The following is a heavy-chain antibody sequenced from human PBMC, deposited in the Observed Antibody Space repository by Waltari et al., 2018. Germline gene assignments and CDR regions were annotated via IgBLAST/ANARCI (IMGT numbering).Heavy chain of an antibody. Sequence: QLQLQESGPGLVKPSETLSLTCTVPGGSISSSSYYWSWIRQPPGKGLEGVRSIYYMGRTSYNPSLNSRVTISRDTSKNQFSLKLSFVTAADTAVYYCARRERFSVAREFDPWGQGTLVTVSS. CDR2: IYYMGRT. V-gene: IGHV4-39*01. CDR3: ARRERFSVAREFDP. CDR1: GGSISSSSYY. D-gene: IGHD2-15*01. J-gene: IGHJ5*02.